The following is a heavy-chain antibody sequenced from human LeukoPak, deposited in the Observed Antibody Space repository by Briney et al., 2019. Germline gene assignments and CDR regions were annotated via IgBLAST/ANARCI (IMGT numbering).Heavy chain of an antibody. D-gene: IGHD1-1*01. CDR2: INHSGST. V-gene: IGHV4-4*02. CDR3: ARDRGTWNDDGFDY. CDR1: GGSVSDSYW. J-gene: IGHJ4*02. Sequence: SGTLSLTCAVSGGSVSDSYWWNWVRQPPGKGLEWIGEINHSGSTNYNPSLKSRVTISVDTSKNQFSLKLSSVTAADTAVYYCARDRGTWNDDGFDYWGQGTLVTVSS.